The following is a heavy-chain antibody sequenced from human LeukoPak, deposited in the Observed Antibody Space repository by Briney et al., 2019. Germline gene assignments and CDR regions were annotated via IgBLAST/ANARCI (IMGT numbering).Heavy chain of an antibody. CDR3: ARVGDWNDLVY. Sequence: SETLSLTCTVSGGSISPYYWSWIRQTPGKGLEWIGYILYSGTTTNYNPSLKSRVTISVDTSKNQFSLKLSSVTAEDTAVYYCARVGDWNDLVYWGQGTLVTVSS. V-gene: IGHV4-59*01. J-gene: IGHJ4*02. D-gene: IGHD1-1*01. CDR1: GGSISPYY. CDR2: ILYSGTTT.